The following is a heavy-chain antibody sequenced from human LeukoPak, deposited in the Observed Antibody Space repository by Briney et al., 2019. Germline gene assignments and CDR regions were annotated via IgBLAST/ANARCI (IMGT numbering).Heavy chain of an antibody. CDR1: GGSISSGGYY. D-gene: IGHD3-22*01. CDR2: IYHSGST. J-gene: IGHJ4*02. V-gene: IGHV4-30-2*05. Sequence: SETLSLTCTVSGGSISSGGYYWSWIRQPPGKGLEWIGYIYHSGSTYYNPSLKSRVTISVDTSKNQFSLKLSSVTAADTAVYYCASNPTTYDSSGYFDYWGQGTLVTVSS. CDR3: ASNPTTYDSSGYFDY.